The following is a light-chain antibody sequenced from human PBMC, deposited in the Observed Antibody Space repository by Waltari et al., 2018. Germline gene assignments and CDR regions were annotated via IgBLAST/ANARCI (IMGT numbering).Light chain of an antibody. CDR1: RSDIGGYNY. Sequence: QSALTQPPSASGSPGQSVTISCTGSRSDIGGYNYVSWYQQPPGKAPKLIIYDVTKRPSGVPDRFSGSKSGNTASLTVSGLQADDEADYYCSSYGGSNNMLIGGGTKLTVL. CDR3: SSYGGSNNML. J-gene: IGLJ2*01. CDR2: DVT. V-gene: IGLV2-8*01.